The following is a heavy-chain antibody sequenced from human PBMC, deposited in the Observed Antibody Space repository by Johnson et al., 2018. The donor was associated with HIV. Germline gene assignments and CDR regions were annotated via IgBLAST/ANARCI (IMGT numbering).Heavy chain of an antibody. CDR1: GFTFDDYA. J-gene: IGHJ3*02. CDR2: ISWNSGSI. CDR3: ARPMGAVDECDAFDI. D-gene: IGHD1-26*01. Sequence: VQLVESGGGLVQPGRSLRLSCAASGFTFDDYAMHWVRQAPGKGLEWVSGISWNSGSIGYADSVKGRFTISRDNAKNSLYLQMNSLRAEDTAVYYCARPMGAVDECDAFDIWGQGTMVTVSS. V-gene: IGHV3-9*01.